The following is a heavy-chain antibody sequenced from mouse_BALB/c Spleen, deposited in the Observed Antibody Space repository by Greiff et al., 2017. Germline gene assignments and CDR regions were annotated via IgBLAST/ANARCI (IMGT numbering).Heavy chain of an antibody. CDR2: IYPGDGDT. D-gene: IGHD1-1*01. CDR1: GYAFSSYW. V-gene: IGHV1-80*01. J-gene: IGHJ4*01. Sequence: VKLQESGAELVRPGSSVKISCKASGYAFSSYWMNWVKQRPGQGLEWIGQIYPGDGDTNYNGKFKGKATLTADKSSSTAYMQLSSLTSEDSAVYFCARYGSSPYYAMDYWGQGTSVTVSS. CDR3: ARYGSSPYYAMDY.